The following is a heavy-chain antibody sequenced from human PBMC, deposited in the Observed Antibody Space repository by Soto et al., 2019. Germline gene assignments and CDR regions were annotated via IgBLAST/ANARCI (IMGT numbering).Heavy chain of an antibody. J-gene: IGHJ3*02. V-gene: IGHV4-59*08. D-gene: IGHD3-9*01. CDR1: GGSISSYY. CDR3: ARHVTYYDILTGYSDSDAFDI. CDR2: IYYTGST. Sequence: PSETLSLTCTVSGGSISSYYWSWIRQPPGKGLEWIGYIYYTGSTNYNPSLKSRVTISVDTSKNQFSLKLSSATAADTAMYYCARHVTYYDILTGYSDSDAFDIWGQGTMVTVSS.